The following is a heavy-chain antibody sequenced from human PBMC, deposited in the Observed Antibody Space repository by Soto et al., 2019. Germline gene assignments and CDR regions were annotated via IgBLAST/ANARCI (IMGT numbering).Heavy chain of an antibody. Sequence: ASVKVSCKASGYTFTSYYMHWVRQAPGQGLEWMGIINPSGGSTSYAQKFQGRVTMTRDTSTSTVYMELSSLGSEDTAVYYCARDWAQDDAFDIWGQGTMVTVSS. CDR3: ARDWAQDDAFDI. D-gene: IGHD7-27*01. V-gene: IGHV1-46*01. CDR2: INPSGGST. CDR1: GYTFTSYY. J-gene: IGHJ3*02.